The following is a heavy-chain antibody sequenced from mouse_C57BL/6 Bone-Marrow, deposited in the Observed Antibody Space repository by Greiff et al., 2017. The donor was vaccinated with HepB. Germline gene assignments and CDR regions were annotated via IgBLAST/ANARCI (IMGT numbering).Heavy chain of an antibody. Sequence: VMLVESGPGLVQPSQSLSITCTVSGFSLTSYGVHWVRQSPGKGLEWLGVIWSGGSTDYNAAFISRLSISKDNSKSQVFFKMNSLQADDTAIYYCARRDYYGSSPYYYAMDYWGQGTSVTVSS. V-gene: IGHV2-2*01. J-gene: IGHJ4*01. CDR1: GFSLTSYG. D-gene: IGHD1-1*01. CDR3: ARRDYYGSSPYYYAMDY. CDR2: IWSGGST.